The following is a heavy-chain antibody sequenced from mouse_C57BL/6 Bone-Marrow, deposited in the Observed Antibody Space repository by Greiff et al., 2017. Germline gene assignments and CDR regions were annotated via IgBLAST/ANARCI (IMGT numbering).Heavy chain of an antibody. CDR1: GFTFSSYG. CDR3: ASPYGIQFAY. Sequence: EVQVVESGGDLVKPGGSLKLSCAASGFTFSSYGMSWVRQTPDKRLEWVATISSGGSYTYYPDSVKGRFTISRDNAKNTLYLQMSSLKSEDTAMYYCASPYGIQFAYGGQGTLVTVSA. CDR2: ISSGGSYT. V-gene: IGHV5-6*01. J-gene: IGHJ3*01. D-gene: IGHD2-10*02.